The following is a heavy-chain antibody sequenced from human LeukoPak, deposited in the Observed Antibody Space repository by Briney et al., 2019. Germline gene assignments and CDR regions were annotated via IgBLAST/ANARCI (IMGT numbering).Heavy chain of an antibody. V-gene: IGHV1-69*04. D-gene: IGHD4-17*01. CDR1: GGTFSSYA. Sequence: SVKVSCKASGGTFSSYAISWVRQAPGQGLEWMGRIIPILGIANYAQKFQGRVTITADKSTSTAYMELSSLRSEDTAVYYCARDDTVTTVLDYWGQGTLVTVSS. CDR2: IIPILGIA. J-gene: IGHJ4*02. CDR3: ARDDTVTTVLDY.